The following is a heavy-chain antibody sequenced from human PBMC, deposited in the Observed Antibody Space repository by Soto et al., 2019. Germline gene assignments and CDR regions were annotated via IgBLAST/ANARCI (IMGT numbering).Heavy chain of an antibody. CDR1: GDSITSGGYY. CDR3: ARGREVPFQNYYGLDV. Sequence: SETLSLTXTVSGDSITSGGYYWSWVRHHPGKGLEWIGYTYFSKTTYYNPSLKSRVTISVDASKNQFSLNLSSVTAADTAVYYCARGREVPFQNYYGLDVWGQGTTVTVSS. V-gene: IGHV4-31*02. CDR2: TYFSKTT. J-gene: IGHJ6*02.